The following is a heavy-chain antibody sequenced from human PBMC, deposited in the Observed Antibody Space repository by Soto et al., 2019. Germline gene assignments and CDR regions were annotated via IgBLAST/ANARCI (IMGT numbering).Heavy chain of an antibody. CDR1: GGSISGGVGGLYY. CDR3: AREVIPLSTDWYFDL. CDR2: IYDSGST. Sequence: QLQLRESGPGLVKPSETLSLTCTVSGGSISGGVGGLYYWSWIRQPPGKGLEWIGYIYDSGSTYYTPSLKSLVTISVDTSKSQFSLRLSAVTAADTAVYYCAREVIPLSTDWYFDLWGRGTLVTVSS. V-gene: IGHV4-30-4*01. J-gene: IGHJ2*01.